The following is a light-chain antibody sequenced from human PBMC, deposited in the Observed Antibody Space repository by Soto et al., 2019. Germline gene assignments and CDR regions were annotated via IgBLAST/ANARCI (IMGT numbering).Light chain of an antibody. Sequence: QSALTQPASVSGSPGQSITISCTGTSSDVGSYNIVSWYQQHPGKAPKLMIQEVTKRTSGVSNRFSGSKSGNTASLTISGLQADDEADYYCSSYAGTSTFVVFGGGTKLTVL. CDR2: EVT. J-gene: IGLJ2*01. CDR3: SSYAGTSTFVV. CDR1: SSDVGSYNI. V-gene: IGLV2-23*02.